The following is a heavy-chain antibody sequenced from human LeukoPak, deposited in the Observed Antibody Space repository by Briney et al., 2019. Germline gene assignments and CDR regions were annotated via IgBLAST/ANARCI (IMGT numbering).Heavy chain of an antibody. D-gene: IGHD3-16*01. CDR2: IYTSGST. CDR3: ARDSKRGIMITFGGTNWFDP. CDR1: GGSISSYY. V-gene: IGHV4-4*07. J-gene: IGHJ5*02. Sequence: SETLSLTCTVSGGSISSYYWSWIRQPAGKGLEWIGRIYTSGSTNYNPSLKSRVTMSVDTSKNQFSLKLSSVTAADTAVYYCARDSKRGIMITFGGTNWFDPWGQGTLVTVSS.